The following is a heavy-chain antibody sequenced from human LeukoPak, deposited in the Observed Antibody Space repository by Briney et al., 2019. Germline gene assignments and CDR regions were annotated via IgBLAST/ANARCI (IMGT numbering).Heavy chain of an antibody. CDR3: ARGRDY. CDR2: IWYDGSNK. CDR1: GFTFNNYG. V-gene: IGHV3-33*01. Sequence: PGGSLRLSCAASGFTFNNYGMHWVRQAPGKGLEWVAVIWYDGSNKYYADSVKGRFTISRDNSKNTLYLQMNSLRDEDTGVYYCARGRDYWGQGTLVTVSS. J-gene: IGHJ4*02.